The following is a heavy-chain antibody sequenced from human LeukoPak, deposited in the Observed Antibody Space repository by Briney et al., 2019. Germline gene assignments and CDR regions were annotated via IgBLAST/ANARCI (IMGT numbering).Heavy chain of an antibody. D-gene: IGHD1-26*01. V-gene: IGHV1-24*01. Sequence: ASVKVSCKVSGYTLTELSMHWVRQAPGKGPEWMGGFDPEDGETIYAQKFQGRVTMTEDTSTDTAYMELSSLRSEDTAVYYCATVLSHTWGSYRNLPFDYWGQGTLVTVSS. CDR2: FDPEDGET. CDR3: ATVLSHTWGSYRNLPFDY. CDR1: GYTLTELS. J-gene: IGHJ4*02.